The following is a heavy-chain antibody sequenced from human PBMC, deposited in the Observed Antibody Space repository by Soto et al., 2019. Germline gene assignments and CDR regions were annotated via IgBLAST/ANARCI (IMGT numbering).Heavy chain of an antibody. CDR3: ARDESTAPNQQLPRGFNP. Sequence: PGESLKISCKGSGYSFTSYWISWVRQMPGKGLEWMGRIDPSDSYTNYSPSFQGHVTISADKSISTAYLQWSSLKASDTAMYYCARDESTAPNQQLPRGFNPWGQGTLVTVSS. CDR2: IDPSDSYT. CDR1: GYSFTSYW. J-gene: IGHJ5*02. V-gene: IGHV5-10-1*01. D-gene: IGHD6-13*01.